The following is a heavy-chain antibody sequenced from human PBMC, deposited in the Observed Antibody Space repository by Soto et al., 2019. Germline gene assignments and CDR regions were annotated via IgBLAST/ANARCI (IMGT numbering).Heavy chain of an antibody. CDR3: ARAPAWWCFDL. D-gene: IGHD2-2*01. J-gene: IGHJ2*01. CDR1: GYTFTSYA. Sequence: QVQLVQSGAEEKKPGASVKVSCKASGYTFTSYAMHWVRQAPGQRLEWMGWINARNGNTKYSQKFQGRVTITRDTSASTAYMELSSLRSEDTAGYYCARAPAWWCFDLWGRGTLVTVSS. V-gene: IGHV1-3*05. CDR2: INARNGNT.